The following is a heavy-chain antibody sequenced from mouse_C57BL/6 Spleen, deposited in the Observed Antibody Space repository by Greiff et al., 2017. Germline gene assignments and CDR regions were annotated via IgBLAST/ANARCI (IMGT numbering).Heavy chain of an antibody. V-gene: IGHV1-52*01. CDR1: GYTFTSYW. J-gene: IGHJ3*01. D-gene: IGHD1-1*01. CDR2: IDPSDSET. Sequence: QVQLQQPGAELVRPGSSVKLSCKASGYTFTSYWMHWVKQRPIQGLEWIGNIDPSDSETHYNQKFKDKATLTVDKSSSTAYMQLSSLTSEDSAVYYCARGGTITTVEFAYWGQGTLVTVSA. CDR3: ARGGTITTVEFAY.